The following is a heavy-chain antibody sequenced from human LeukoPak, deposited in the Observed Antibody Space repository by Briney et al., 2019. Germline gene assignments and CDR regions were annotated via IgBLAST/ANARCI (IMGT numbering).Heavy chain of an antibody. J-gene: IGHJ4*02. CDR2: ISYDGSNK. CDR3: SSSWYPGGY. V-gene: IGHV3-30-3*01. D-gene: IGHD6-13*01. Sequence: GGSLRLSCAASGFTFSSYAMHWVRQAPGKGLEWVAVISYDGSNKYYADSVKGRFTISRDNSKNTLYLQMNSLRAEDTAVYYCSSSWYPGGYWGQGTLVTVSS. CDR1: GFTFSSYA.